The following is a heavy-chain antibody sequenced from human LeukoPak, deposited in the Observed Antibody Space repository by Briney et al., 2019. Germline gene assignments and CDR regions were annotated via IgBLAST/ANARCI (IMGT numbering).Heavy chain of an antibody. CDR1: GFTFSSYA. V-gene: IGHV3-64*02. CDR3: ARVLDSSGYYTGPLGF. J-gene: IGHJ4*02. D-gene: IGHD3-22*01. Sequence: QPGGSLRLSCAASGFTFSSYAMHWVRQAPGKGLEYVSAISSNGGSTYYADSVKGRFTISRDNSKNTLYLQMGSLRAEDMAVYYCARVLDSSGYYTGPLGFWGQGTLVTVSS. CDR2: ISSNGGST.